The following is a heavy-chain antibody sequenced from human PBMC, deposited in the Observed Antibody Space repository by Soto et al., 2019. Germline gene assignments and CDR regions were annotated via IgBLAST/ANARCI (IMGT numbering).Heavy chain of an antibody. J-gene: IGHJ4*02. D-gene: IGHD3-16*01. Sequence: SLNRDRKSSGYTNSVDLGGRRRQAPGQGPEWMGGINPNSGGAIYAQKFQGRVTMTRDTSISTAYMELSRLTSDDTAVYYCARDPIRGGAPSYFDYWGQGTLVSVPS. CDR2: INPNSGGA. CDR1: GYTNSVDL. CDR3: ARDPIRGGAPSYFDY. V-gene: IGHV1-2*02.